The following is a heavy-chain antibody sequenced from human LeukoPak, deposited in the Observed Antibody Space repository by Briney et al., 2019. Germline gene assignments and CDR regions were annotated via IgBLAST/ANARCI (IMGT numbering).Heavy chain of an antibody. J-gene: IGHJ5*01. CDR2: IPYDASNK. CDR3: AKNRVPTAITPDS. D-gene: IGHD2-2*02. Sequence: GGSLRLSCAASGFTFSGYGMPWLRQAPGKGLEWVAVIPYDASNKYYTDSVKGRLTISRDNSKNTLYLQMNSLRAEDTAVYYCAKNRVPTAITPDSWGQGTLVTVSS. CDR1: GFTFSGYG. V-gene: IGHV3-30*18.